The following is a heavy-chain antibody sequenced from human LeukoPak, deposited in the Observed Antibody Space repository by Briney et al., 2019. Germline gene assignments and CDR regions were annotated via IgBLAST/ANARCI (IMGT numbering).Heavy chain of an antibody. CDR3: ARDPYSSGWYDY. D-gene: IGHD6-19*01. J-gene: IGHJ4*02. CDR1: GYTFTGYY. CDR2: INPNSGGT. Sequence: ASVKVSCKASGYTFTGYYMHWVRQAPGQGLEWMGWINPNSGGTNYAQKLQGRVTMTTDTSTSTAYMGLRSLRSDDTAVYYCARDPYSSGWYDYWGQGTLVTVSS. V-gene: IGHV1-2*02.